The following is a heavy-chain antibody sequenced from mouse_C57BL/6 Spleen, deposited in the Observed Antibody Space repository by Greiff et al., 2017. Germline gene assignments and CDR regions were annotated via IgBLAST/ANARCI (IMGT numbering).Heavy chain of an antibody. J-gene: IGHJ2*01. D-gene: IGHD4-1*01. Sequence: QVQLQQSGAELVRPGTSVKVSCKASGYAFTNYLIEWVKQRPGQGLEWIGVINPGSGGTNYNEKFKGKATLTADKSSSTAYMQLSSLTSEDSAVYFGARTGTNYFDYWGQGTTLTVSS. CDR3: ARTGTNYFDY. CDR1: GYAFTNYL. V-gene: IGHV1-54*01. CDR2: INPGSGGT.